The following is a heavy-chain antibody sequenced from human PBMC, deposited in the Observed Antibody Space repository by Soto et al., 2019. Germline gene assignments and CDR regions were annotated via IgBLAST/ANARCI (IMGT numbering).Heavy chain of an antibody. CDR1: GGTFSSYA. CDR2: IIPIFGTA. D-gene: IGHD6-6*01. V-gene: IGHV1-69*06. J-gene: IGHJ1*01. CDR3: ARGDSSSHAEYIQH. Sequence: ASVKVSCKASGGTFSSYAISWVRQAPGQGLEWMGGIIPIFGTANYAQKFQGRVTITADKSTSTAYMELSSLRSEDTAVYYCARGDSSSHAEYIQHWGQGTLVTVSS.